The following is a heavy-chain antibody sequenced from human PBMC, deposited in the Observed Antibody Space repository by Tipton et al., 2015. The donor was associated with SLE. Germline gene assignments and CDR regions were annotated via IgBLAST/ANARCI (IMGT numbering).Heavy chain of an antibody. CDR1: GDSISSSSYY. D-gene: IGHD4-11*01. Sequence: TLSLTCTVSGDSISSSSYYWGWIRQPPGKGLEWIGSIYYSGSTYYNPSLKSRVTISVDTSKNQFSLKLSSVTAADTAVYYCARDLASNHPLYYYGMDVWGQGTTVTVSS. CDR3: ARDLASNHPLYYYGMDV. V-gene: IGHV4-39*07. J-gene: IGHJ6*02. CDR2: IYYSGST.